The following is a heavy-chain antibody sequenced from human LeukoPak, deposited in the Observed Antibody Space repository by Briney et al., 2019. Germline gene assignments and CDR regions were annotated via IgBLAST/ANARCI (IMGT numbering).Heavy chain of an antibody. D-gene: IGHD6-13*01. CDR3: ARGRRLLAAAVTECFQH. J-gene: IGHJ1*01. Sequence: ASVKVSCKASGYTFTSYAMHWVRQAPGQRLEWMGWINAGNGNTKYSQKFQGRVTITRDTSASTAYMELSSLRSEDTAVYYCARGRRLLAAAVTECFQHWGQGTLVTVSS. V-gene: IGHV1-3*01. CDR2: INAGNGNT. CDR1: GYTFTSYA.